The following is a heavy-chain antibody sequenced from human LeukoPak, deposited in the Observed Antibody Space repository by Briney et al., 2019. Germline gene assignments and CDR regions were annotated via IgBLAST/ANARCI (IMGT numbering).Heavy chain of an antibody. V-gene: IGHV3-49*03. Sequence: GGSLRLSCTASGFSFGDYAMSWLRQAPGKGLEWVGFISSKAYGGKTEYAASVKGRFTISRDDSKSIAYLQMDSLKTEDTAVYYCTRDRITMVRGVIGPYYFDYWGQGTLVTVSS. D-gene: IGHD3-10*01. J-gene: IGHJ4*02. CDR1: GFSFGDYA. CDR3: TRDRITMVRGVIGPYYFDY. CDR2: ISSKAYGGKT.